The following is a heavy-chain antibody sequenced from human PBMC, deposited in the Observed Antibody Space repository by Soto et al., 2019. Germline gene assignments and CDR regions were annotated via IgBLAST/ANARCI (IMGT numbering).Heavy chain of an antibody. CDR3: ARDYYDPYYYHYGMDV. J-gene: IGHJ6*02. V-gene: IGHV1-69*13. Sequence: SVKVSCKASGGTFSSYAISWVRQAPGQGLEWMGGIIPIFGTANYAQKFQGRVTITADESTSTAYMELSSLRSEDTAVYYCARDYYDPYYYHYGMDVWGQGTTVTVSS. D-gene: IGHD3-22*01. CDR2: IIPIFGTA. CDR1: GGTFSSYA.